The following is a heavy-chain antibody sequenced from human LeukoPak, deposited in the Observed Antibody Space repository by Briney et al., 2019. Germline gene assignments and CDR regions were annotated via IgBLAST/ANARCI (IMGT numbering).Heavy chain of an antibody. V-gene: IGHV4-39*01. CDR3: AIPHGSGALYFYYNRDV. CDR2: LDSSGST. D-gene: IGHD3-10*01. CDR1: GGSISSRSDY. Sequence: SETLSLTCTVSGGSISSRSDYWGWIRQTPGKGLEWIGNLDSSGSTYYNPSLKSRVTISVGTSKNQFSLNLRSVTAADTAIYFFAIPHGSGALYFYYNRDVGGKGTRVTVPS. J-gene: IGHJ6*03.